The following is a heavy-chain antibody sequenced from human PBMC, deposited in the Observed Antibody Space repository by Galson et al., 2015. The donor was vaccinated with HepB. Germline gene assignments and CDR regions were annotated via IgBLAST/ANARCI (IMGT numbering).Heavy chain of an antibody. V-gene: IGHV1-69*13. Sequence: SVKVSCKASGGTFSSYAISWVRQAPGQGLEWMGGIIPIFGTANYAQKFQGRVTITADESTSTAYMELSSLRSEDTAVYYCATCITMIVVGGMDVWGQGTTVTVSS. J-gene: IGHJ6*02. CDR1: GGTFSSYA. CDR2: IIPIFGTA. D-gene: IGHD3-22*01. CDR3: ATCITMIVVGGMDV.